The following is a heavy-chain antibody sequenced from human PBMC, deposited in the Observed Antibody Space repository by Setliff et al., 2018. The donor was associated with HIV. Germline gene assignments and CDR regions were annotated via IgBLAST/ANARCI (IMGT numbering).Heavy chain of an antibody. Sequence: EASVKVSCKASGYTFITYYMHWVRQAPGQGLEWMGIINPSGGSTNYAQKFQGRVTMTRDTSTSTVYMEPSSLRSEDTAVYYCARDHMSVGAWVGATSRGLFQHWGQGTLVT. J-gene: IGHJ1*01. D-gene: IGHD1-26*01. CDR2: INPSGGST. CDR3: ARDHMSVGAWVGATSRGLFQH. CDR1: GYTFITYY. V-gene: IGHV1-46*01.